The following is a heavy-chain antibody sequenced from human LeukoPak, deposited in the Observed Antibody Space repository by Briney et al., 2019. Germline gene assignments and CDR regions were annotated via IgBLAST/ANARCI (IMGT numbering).Heavy chain of an antibody. CDR3: ARDRDRYCSGGSCYPKNWFDP. CDR2: IIPIFGTA. V-gene: IGHV1-69*13. D-gene: IGHD2-15*01. J-gene: IGHJ5*02. Sequence: SVKVSCKASGGTFSSYAISWVRQAPGQGLEWMGGIIPIFGTANYAQKFQGRVTITADESTSTAYMELRSLRSDDTAVYYCARDRDRYCSGGSCYPKNWFDPWGQGTLVTVSS. CDR1: GGTFSSYA.